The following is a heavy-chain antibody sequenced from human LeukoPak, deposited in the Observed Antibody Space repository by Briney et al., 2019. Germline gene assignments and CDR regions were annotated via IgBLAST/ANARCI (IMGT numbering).Heavy chain of an antibody. Sequence: GGSLRLSCAASGFTFSSYWMHWVRQAPGKGLVWVSRINSDGSSTSYADSVKGRFAISRDNAKNTLYLQMNSLRAEDTAVYYCARDAYDSSGYYPFDCWGQGTLVTVSS. J-gene: IGHJ4*02. CDR1: GFTFSSYW. CDR2: INSDGSST. D-gene: IGHD3-22*01. CDR3: ARDAYDSSGYYPFDC. V-gene: IGHV3-74*01.